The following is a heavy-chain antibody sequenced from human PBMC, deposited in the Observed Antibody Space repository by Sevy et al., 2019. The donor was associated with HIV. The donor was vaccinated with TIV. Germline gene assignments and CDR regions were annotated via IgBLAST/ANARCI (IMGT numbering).Heavy chain of an antibody. V-gene: IGHV3-66*02. D-gene: IGHD3-9*01. J-gene: IGHJ3*02. CDR1: GFTVSSNY. CDR3: ASMSYDILTGTPLSPFDI. Sequence: GGSLRLSCAASGFTVSSNYMSWVRQALGKGLEWVSVIYSGGSTYYADSVKGRFTISRDNSKNTLYLQMNSLRAEDTAVYYCASMSYDILTGTPLSPFDIWGQGTMVTVSS. CDR2: IYSGGST.